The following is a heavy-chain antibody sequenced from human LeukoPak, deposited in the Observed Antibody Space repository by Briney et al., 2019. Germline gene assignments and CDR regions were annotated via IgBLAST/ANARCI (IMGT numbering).Heavy chain of an antibody. CDR1: GGSISSGSYY. V-gene: IGHV4-61*02. D-gene: IGHD2-2*01. J-gene: IGHJ4*02. Sequence: SETLSLTCTVSGGSISSGSYYWTWIRQPAGKGLEWIGRMYTSGSANYNPSLKSRVTISVDTSKNQFSLTLSSVTAADTAVYYCARVARCTSCLDVDYWGQGTLVTVSS. CDR3: ARVARCTSCLDVDY. CDR2: MYTSGSA.